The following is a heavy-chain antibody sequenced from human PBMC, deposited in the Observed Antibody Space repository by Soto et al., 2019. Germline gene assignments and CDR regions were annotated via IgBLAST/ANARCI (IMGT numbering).Heavy chain of an antibody. Sequence: ASVKVSCKAPGYTFTSYGIHWVRQAPGQRLEWMGWINAANGDTKYSPKFQGRVTITRDTSASTAYMELSSLRSEDTAVYYCVRRHVSATGIDWFDPWGQGTLVTVSS. CDR2: INAANGDT. CDR3: VRRHVSATGIDWFDP. J-gene: IGHJ5*02. D-gene: IGHD6-13*01. CDR1: GYTFTSYG. V-gene: IGHV1-3*01.